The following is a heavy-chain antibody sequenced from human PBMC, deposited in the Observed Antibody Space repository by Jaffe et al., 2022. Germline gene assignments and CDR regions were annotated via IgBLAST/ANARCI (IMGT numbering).Heavy chain of an antibody. D-gene: IGHD3-10*01. CDR3: ARDLYYHGSGRNRIFDL. CDR1: GYSIRSDYY. Sequence: QVQLQESGPGLAKPWETLSLTCTVSGYSIRSDYYWGWIRQSPGEGLEWIGSMHYGGLRYYNPSLKSRITMSIDTSNNQFSLKLSSVTAADTAVYYCARDLYYHGSGRNRIFDLWGQGTLVTVSS. CDR2: MHYGGLR. V-gene: IGHV4-38-2*02. J-gene: IGHJ4*02.